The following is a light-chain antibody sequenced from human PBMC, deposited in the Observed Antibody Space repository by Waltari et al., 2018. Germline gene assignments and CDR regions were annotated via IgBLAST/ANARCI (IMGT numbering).Light chain of an antibody. V-gene: IGKV1-39*01. CDR2: AAS. CDR3: QQSYRGFT. J-gene: IGKJ3*01. CDR1: QSISSY. Sequence: DIQMTQSPYSLSASVGDRVTITCRTSQSISSYLNWYQQKPGKAPKLLIYAASSLQSGVPSRFSGSGSGTDFTLTISSLQPEDFATYYCQQSYRGFTFGPGTKVDIK.